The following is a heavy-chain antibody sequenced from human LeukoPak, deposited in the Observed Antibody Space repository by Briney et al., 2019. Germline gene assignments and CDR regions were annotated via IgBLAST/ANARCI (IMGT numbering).Heavy chain of an antibody. CDR1: GFTFSSYW. Sequence: GGSLRLSCAASGFTFSSYWMSWVRQAPGKGLEWVANIYQDGSVKYYVDSVKGRFTISRDNAKNSLCLEMNNLRAEDTAIYYCATSYDSSGNNWGQGTLVTVSS. CDR3: ATSYDSSGNN. D-gene: IGHD3-22*01. V-gene: IGHV3-7*01. J-gene: IGHJ4*02. CDR2: IYQDGSVK.